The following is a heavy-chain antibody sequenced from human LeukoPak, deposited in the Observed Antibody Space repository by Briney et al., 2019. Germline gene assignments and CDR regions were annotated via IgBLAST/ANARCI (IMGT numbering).Heavy chain of an antibody. V-gene: IGHV4-30-4*01. J-gene: IGHJ4*02. CDR3: ARAAAGTNTYYYFDY. CDR1: GDSISSGDHY. Sequence: SETLSLTCTVSGDSISSGDHYWSWIRQPPGTGLEWIGYIHYRGSTYYNPSLKSRVIISGDMSKNQFSLSLNSLTAAVSAVYYCARAAAGTNTYYYFDYWGQGTLVTVSS. CDR2: IHYRGST. D-gene: IGHD5-12*01.